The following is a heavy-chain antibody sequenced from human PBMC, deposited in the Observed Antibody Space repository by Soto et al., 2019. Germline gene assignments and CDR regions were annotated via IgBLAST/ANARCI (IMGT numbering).Heavy chain of an antibody. CDR1: GFTFDRYA. J-gene: IGHJ4*02. Sequence: EVQLVESGGGLVQPGGYLRLSCVASGFTFDRYAMNWVRQAPGKGLEWLSCISPDSATVEYSDSVTGRFTMYRDDAKNLLNLQMNSLKDEDTAVYYCARDHRWAFDYWGQGTRVTVTS. V-gene: IGHV3-48*02. D-gene: IGHD3-16*01. CDR2: ISPDSATV. CDR3: ARDHRWAFDY.